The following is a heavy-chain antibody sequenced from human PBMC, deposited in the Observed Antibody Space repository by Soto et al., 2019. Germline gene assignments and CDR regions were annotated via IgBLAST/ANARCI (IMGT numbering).Heavy chain of an antibody. D-gene: IGHD3-10*01. V-gene: IGHV3-30*18. CDR3: AKDPIHGSGSLLTNYYYGMDV. CDR2: ISYDGSNK. J-gene: IGHJ6*02. Sequence: GGSLRLSCAASGFTFSSYGMHWVRQAPGKGLEWVAVISYDGSNKYYADSVKGRFTISRDNSKNTLYLQMNSLRAEDTAVYYCAKDPIHGSGSLLTNYYYGMDVWGQGTTVTVSS. CDR1: GFTFSSYG.